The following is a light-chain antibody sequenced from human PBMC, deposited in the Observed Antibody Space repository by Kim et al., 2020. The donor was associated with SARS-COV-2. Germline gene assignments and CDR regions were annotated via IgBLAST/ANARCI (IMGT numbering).Light chain of an antibody. CDR1: KLGDKY. CDR2: QDN. J-gene: IGLJ2*01. V-gene: IGLV3-1*01. Sequence: VSPGQTASITCSGDKLGDKYVCWYQQRPGQSPVLVIYQDNKRPSGITERVSGSNSGNTATLTISGTQAMDEADYYCQAWDSSIVVFGGGTQLTVL. CDR3: QAWDSSIVV.